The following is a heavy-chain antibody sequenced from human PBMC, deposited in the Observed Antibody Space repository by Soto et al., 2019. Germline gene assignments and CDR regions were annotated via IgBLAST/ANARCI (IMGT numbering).Heavy chain of an antibody. CDR3: AREMEIFLGSGLERQYYFDY. D-gene: IGHD3-22*01. CDR1: GGSISSGGYY. V-gene: IGHV4-31*03. J-gene: IGHJ4*02. CDR2: IYYSGST. Sequence: PSETLSLTCTVSGGSISSGGYYWNWIRQHPGKGLEWIGYIYYSGSTYYNPSLKSRVSISVDTSKNHFSLKLTSVTAADTAVYYCAREMEIFLGSGLERQYYFDYWGQGTLVTVSS.